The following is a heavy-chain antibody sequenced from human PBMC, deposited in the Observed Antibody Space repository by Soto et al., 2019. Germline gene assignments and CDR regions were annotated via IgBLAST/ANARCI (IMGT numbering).Heavy chain of an antibody. CDR3: ARTAPMDAGDKYYCDC. V-gene: IGHV1-69*13. CDR1: GGTFSTFG. J-gene: IGHJ4*02. CDR2: IIPFFGTA. Sequence: GASVQVSCKTSGGTFSTFGISWVRQAPGQGLEWMGGIIPFFGTAEYSQKFEDRITITADESTNTVYMDLRSLTSEDTAIYYCARTAPMDAGDKYYCDCWGQGALVTVSS. D-gene: IGHD3-16*01.